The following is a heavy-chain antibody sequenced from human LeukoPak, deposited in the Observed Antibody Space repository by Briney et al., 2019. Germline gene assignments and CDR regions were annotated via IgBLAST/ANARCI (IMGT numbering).Heavy chain of an antibody. V-gene: IGHV5-10-1*01. CDR1: GYSFTSYW. CDR2: IDPSDSYT. CDR3: ARRVWTGYQYYFDY. D-gene: IGHD3/OR15-3a*01. Sequence: GESLKISCKGSGYSFTSYWISWVRQMPGKGLEWMGRIDPSDSYTNYSPSFQGHVTISADKSISTAYLQWSSLETSDTAMYYCARRVWTGYQYYFDYWGQGTLVTVSS. J-gene: IGHJ4*02.